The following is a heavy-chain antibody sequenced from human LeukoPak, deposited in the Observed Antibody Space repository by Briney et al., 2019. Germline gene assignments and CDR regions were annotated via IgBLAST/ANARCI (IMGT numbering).Heavy chain of an antibody. J-gene: IGHJ4*02. CDR3: ARVQAALDLDY. CDR1: GYTFTGYY. Sequence: GGSLRLSCAASGYTFTGYYMHWVRQAPGQGLEWMGWINPNSGGTNYAQKFQGRVTMTRDTSISTAYMELSRLRSDDTAVYYCARVQAALDLDYWGQGTLVTVSS. V-gene: IGHV1-2*02. CDR2: INPNSGGT. D-gene: IGHD1-1*01.